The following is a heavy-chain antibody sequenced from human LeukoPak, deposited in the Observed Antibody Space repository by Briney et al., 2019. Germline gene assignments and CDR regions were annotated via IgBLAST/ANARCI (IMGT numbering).Heavy chain of an antibody. CDR1: GFTFSSYS. CDR3: AKGVGYGGMDV. CDR2: ISYDGHNE. V-gene: IGHV3-30*04. D-gene: IGHD5-12*01. Sequence: PGGSLRLSCAASGFTFSSYSVHWVRQAPGKGLEWVAVISYDGHNEYYADSVKGRFTISRDNSKNTVYVQMNSLRAEDTAVYYCAKGVGYGGMDVWGQGTTVTVSS. J-gene: IGHJ6*02.